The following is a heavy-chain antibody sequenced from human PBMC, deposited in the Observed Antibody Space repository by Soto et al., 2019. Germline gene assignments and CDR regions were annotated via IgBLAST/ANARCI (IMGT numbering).Heavy chain of an antibody. J-gene: IGHJ4*02. CDR3: ARVDDYGIDY. CDR2: IYHSGST. D-gene: IGHD4-17*01. V-gene: IGHV4-30-2*01. CDR1: GGSLSSGGYS. Sequence: SETLSLTCAVAGGSLSSGGYSWSWIRQPPGKGLEWIGYIYHSGSTYYNPSLKSRVTISVDRSKNQFSLKLSSVTAADTAVYYCARVDDYGIDYWGQGTLVTVSS.